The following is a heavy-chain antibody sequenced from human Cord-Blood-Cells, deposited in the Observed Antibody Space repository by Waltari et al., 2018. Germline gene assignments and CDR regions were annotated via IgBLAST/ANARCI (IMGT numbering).Heavy chain of an antibody. V-gene: IGHV4-31*03. CDR2: IHYSGST. CDR3: ARGFRAIFGVVIVSNWFDP. J-gene: IGHJ5*02. Sequence: QVQLQESGPGLVKPSQTLSLTCTVSGGSISSGGYYWRWIRPHPGKGLEWIGYIHYSGSTYYNPSLKSRVTISVDTSKNQFSLKLSSVTAADTAVYYCARGFRAIFGVVIVSNWFDPWGQGTLVTVSS. D-gene: IGHD3-3*01. CDR1: GGSISSGGYY.